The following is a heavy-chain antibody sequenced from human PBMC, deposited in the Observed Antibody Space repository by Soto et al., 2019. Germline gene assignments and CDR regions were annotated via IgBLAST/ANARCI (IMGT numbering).Heavy chain of an antibody. J-gene: IGHJ4*02. CDR2: ISGSGGST. Sequence: EVQLLESGGGLVQPGGSLRLSCAASGFTFSSYAMRWVRPAPVKGLEWVSAISGSGGSTYYADSVKGRFTISRANSKNTLYLQMNSLRAEDTAVYYCARRGSGSYYDYWGQGTLVTVSS. CDR1: GFTFSSYA. D-gene: IGHD1-26*01. V-gene: IGHV3-23*01. CDR3: ARRGSGSYYDY.